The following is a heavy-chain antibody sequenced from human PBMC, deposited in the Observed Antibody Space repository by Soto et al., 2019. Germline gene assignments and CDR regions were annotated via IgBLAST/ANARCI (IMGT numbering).Heavy chain of an antibody. D-gene: IGHD4-17*01. V-gene: IGHV3-23*01. CDR2: ISGSGGST. CDR3: AKDVGLTTVGYYYGMDV. J-gene: IGHJ6*02. CDR1: GFTFSSYA. Sequence: EVQLLESGGGLVQPGGSLRLSCAASGFTFSSYAMSLVRQAPGKGLEWVSAISGSGGSTYYADSVKGRFTISRDNSKNTLYLQMNSLRAEDTAVYYCAKDVGLTTVGYYYGMDVWGQGTTVTVSS.